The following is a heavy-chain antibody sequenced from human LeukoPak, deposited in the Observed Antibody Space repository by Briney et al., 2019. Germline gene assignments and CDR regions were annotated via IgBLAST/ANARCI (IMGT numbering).Heavy chain of an antibody. D-gene: IGHD5-18*01. CDR1: GYTFTSYG. V-gene: IGHV1-18*01. CDR2: ISTYNGNT. Sequence: ASVKVSCKASGYTFTSYGISWVRQAPGQGLEWMGWISTYNGNTNYAQKVQGRVTITADESTSTAYMELSSLRSEDTAVYYCFITAMVPAGFDYWGQGTLVTVSS. J-gene: IGHJ4*02. CDR3: FITAMVPAGFDY.